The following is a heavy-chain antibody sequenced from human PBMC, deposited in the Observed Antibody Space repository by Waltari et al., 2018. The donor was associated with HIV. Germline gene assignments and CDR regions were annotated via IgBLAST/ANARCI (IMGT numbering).Heavy chain of an antibody. D-gene: IGHD3-16*01. CDR3: VRGSYDYVRGSQPGNAFEV. J-gene: IGHJ3*01. CDR1: GGSLGGYF. V-gene: IGHV4-34*01. Sequence: RGAGPLKPSGNLSLVCAVYGGSLGGYFWAWTRQPHGGGLEWIGEIKNNRGPNDKSSIGRRVARSVETDKNQFSLEVASVTAADAALYFCVRGSYDYVRGSQPGNAFEVWGQGTPVIVS. CDR2: IKNNRGP.